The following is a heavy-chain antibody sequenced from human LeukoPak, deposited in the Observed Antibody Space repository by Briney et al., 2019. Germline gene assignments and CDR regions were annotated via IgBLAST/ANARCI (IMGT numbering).Heavy chain of an antibody. V-gene: IGHV4-61*05. CDR3: ARGYWNGLY. CDR2: IYYSGST. CDR1: GGSISSSSYY. D-gene: IGHD1-1*01. Sequence: KPSETLSLTCTVSGGSISSSSYYWGWIRQPPGKGLEWIGYIYYSGSTNYNPSLKSRVTISVDTSKNQFSLKLSSVTAADTAVYYCARGYWNGLYWGQGTLVTVSS. J-gene: IGHJ4*02.